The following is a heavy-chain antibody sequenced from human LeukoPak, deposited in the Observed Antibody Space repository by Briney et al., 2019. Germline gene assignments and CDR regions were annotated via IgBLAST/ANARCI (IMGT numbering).Heavy chain of an antibody. CDR2: IYPVDSDT. V-gene: IGHV5-51*01. CDR3: AGLRDSNGFCY. J-gene: IGHJ4*02. D-gene: IGHD3-22*01. CDR1: GYSFTSYW. Sequence: GESLKISYKGSGYSFTSYWIGWVRQMPGKGVEWVGIIYPVDSDTRDSPSFQGQATISADKSITTAYLQWSSLNASGTASYYCAGLRDSNGFCYLGPGTLVTLSS.